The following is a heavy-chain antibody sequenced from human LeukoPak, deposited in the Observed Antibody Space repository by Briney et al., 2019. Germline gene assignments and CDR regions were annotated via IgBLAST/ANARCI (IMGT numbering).Heavy chain of an antibody. CDR3: ARDPGTVAVVDAFDI. D-gene: IGHD6-19*01. CDR1: GDSVSSNSAA. V-gene: IGHV6-1*01. J-gene: IGHJ3*02. CDR2: TYYRSKWYT. Sequence: SQTLSLTCAISGDSVSSNSAAWHWIRQSPSRGLEWLGRTYYRSKWYTNYAVSVKSRITINPDTSKNQFSLQLNSVTPEDTAVYYCARDPGTVAVVDAFDIWGQGTMVTVSS.